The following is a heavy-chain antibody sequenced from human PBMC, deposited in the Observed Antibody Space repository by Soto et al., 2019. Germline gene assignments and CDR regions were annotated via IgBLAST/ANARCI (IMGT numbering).Heavy chain of an antibody. D-gene: IGHD1-7*01. CDR3: AKDRNYPRDQFHY. CDR1: GFTFSTYA. CDR2: ISANGQGI. V-gene: IGHV3-23*01. Sequence: GGSLRLSCAASGFTFSTYALSWVRQAPGKGLEWVSAISANGQGIYYADSVRGRFTISRDNSKNTIFLHMDSLRAEGTAVYYCAKDRNYPRDQFHYWGQGTLVTVSS. J-gene: IGHJ4*02.